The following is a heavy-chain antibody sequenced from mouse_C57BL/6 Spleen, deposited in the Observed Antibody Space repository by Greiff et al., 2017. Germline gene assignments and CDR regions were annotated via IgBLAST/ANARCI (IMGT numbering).Heavy chain of an antibody. Sequence: VQLQQSGAELVKPGASVTLSCKASGYTFTEYTIHWVKQRSGQGLEWIGWFYPGSGSIKYNEKFKDKGTLTADKSSSTVYMELSRLTSEDSAVYFCARHGYGSNVRYYAMDYWGQGTSATVSS. CDR1: GYTFTEYT. D-gene: IGHD1-1*01. V-gene: IGHV1-62-2*01. CDR3: ARHGYGSNVRYYAMDY. J-gene: IGHJ4*01. CDR2: FYPGSGSI.